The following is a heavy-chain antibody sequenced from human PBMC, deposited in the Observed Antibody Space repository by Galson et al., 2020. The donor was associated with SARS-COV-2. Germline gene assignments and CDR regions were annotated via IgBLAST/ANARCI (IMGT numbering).Heavy chain of an antibody. CDR3: ARDHGIFGVVPLDV. CDR1: GFTFSIYA. J-gene: IGHJ6*04. CDR2: ISYDGSNK. V-gene: IGHV3-30-3*01. D-gene: IGHD3-3*01. Sequence: GGSLRLSCAASGFTFSIYAMHWVRQAPGKGLEWVAVISYDGSNKYYADSVKGRFTISRDNSKNTLYLQMNSLRAEDTAVYYCARDHGIFGVVPLDVWGKGTTVTVSS.